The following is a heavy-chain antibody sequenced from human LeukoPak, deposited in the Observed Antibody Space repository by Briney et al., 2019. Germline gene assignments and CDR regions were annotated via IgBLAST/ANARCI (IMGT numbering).Heavy chain of an antibody. CDR2: IYTSGST. D-gene: IGHD1-26*01. CDR1: GGSISSGSYY. CDR3: ARVPHSGSSYGDWFDP. V-gene: IGHV4-61*02. J-gene: IGHJ5*02. Sequence: SETLSLTCTVSGGSISSGSYYWSWIRQPAGKGLEWIGRIYTSGSTNYNPSLKSRVTISVDTSKNQFSLKLSSVTAADTAVYYCARVPHSGSSYGDWFDPWGQGTLVTVSS.